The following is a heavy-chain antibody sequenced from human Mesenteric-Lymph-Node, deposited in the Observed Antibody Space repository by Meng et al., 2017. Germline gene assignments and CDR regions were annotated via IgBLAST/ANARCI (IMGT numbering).Heavy chain of an antibody. CDR1: EFTFFNYE. V-gene: IGHV3-7*01. J-gene: IGHJ4*02. CDR3: ARGRGLEY. Sequence: GGSLRLSCVFSEFTFFNYEMNWVRQAPGKGLEWVSNIKQDGSEKYYVDSVKGRFTISRDNANNSLYLQMNSLRAEDTALYYCARGRGLEYWGQGTLVTVSS. CDR2: IKQDGSEK. D-gene: IGHD5-24*01.